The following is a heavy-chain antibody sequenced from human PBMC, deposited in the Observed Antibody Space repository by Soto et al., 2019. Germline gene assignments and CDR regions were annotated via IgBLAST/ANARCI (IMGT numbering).Heavy chain of an antibody. CDR2: ISSSSSYI. CDR1: CLTLSSYS. V-gene: IGHV3-21*01. Sequence: VGLRLSSPASCLTLSSYSMNWVRQAPGKGLEWVSSISSSSSYIYYADSVKGRFTTSRDNAKNSLYLQMNSLRAEDTAVYYCARGVTKRMDVRARGTTVTVSS. J-gene: IGHJ6*02. CDR3: ARGVTKRMDV. D-gene: IGHD1-26*01.